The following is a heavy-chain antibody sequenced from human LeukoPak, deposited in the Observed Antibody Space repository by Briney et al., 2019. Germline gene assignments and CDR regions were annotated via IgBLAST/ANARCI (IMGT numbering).Heavy chain of an antibody. V-gene: IGHV1-2*02. D-gene: IGHD3-3*01. CDR2: INPNSGGT. CDR3: ARVLSSGDYYDFWSGYYIGYFDY. J-gene: IGHJ4*02. Sequence: ASVKVSCKASGYTFTGYYMHWVRQAPGQGLEWMGWINPNSGGTNYAQKFQGRVTMTRDTSISTAYMELSRLRSDDTAVYYCARVLSSGDYYDFWSGYYIGYFDYWGQGTLVTVSS. CDR1: GYTFTGYY.